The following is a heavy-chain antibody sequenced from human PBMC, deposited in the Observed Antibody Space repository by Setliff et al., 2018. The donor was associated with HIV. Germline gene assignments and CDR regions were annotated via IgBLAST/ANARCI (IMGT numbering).Heavy chain of an antibody. Sequence: KPSETLSLTCAIYGGSFSGNYWSWIRQPPGKGLEWIGEINYSGTTNHNPFLKSRVTISVDTSKKQFSLKLNSVTAADSAIYYCAATYCRGGGRDCPQMYDYWGQGSLVTVS. D-gene: IGHD2-15*01. CDR3: AATYCRGGGRDCPQMYDY. CDR1: GGSFSGNY. CDR2: INYSGTT. V-gene: IGHV4-34*01. J-gene: IGHJ4*02.